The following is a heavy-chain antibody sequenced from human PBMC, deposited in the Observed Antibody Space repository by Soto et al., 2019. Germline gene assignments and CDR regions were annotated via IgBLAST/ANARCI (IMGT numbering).Heavy chain of an antibody. CDR1: GYTFTSYD. V-gene: IGHV1-8*01. CDR2: MNPNSGNT. J-gene: IGHJ3*02. CDR3: ARYGITGTTGDAFDI. D-gene: IGHD1-7*01. Sequence: ASVKVSCKASGYTFTSYDINWVRQATGQGLEWKGWMNPNSGNTGYAQKFQGRVTMTRNTSISTAYMELSSLRSEDTAVYYCARYGITGTTGDAFDIWGQGTMVTVSS.